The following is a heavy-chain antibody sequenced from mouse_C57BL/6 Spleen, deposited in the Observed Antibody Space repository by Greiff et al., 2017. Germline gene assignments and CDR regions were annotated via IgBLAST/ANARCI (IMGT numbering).Heavy chain of an antibody. CDR3: ARATRVYFDY. CDR2: ISYDGSN. CDR1: GYSITSGYY. D-gene: IGHD1-2*01. Sequence: EVKLQESGPGLVKPSQSLSLTCSVTGYSITSGYYWNWIRQFPGNKLEWMGYISYDGSNNYNPSLKNRISITRDTSKNQFFLKLNSVTTEDTATYYCARATRVYFDYWGQGTTLTVSS. V-gene: IGHV3-6*01. J-gene: IGHJ2*01.